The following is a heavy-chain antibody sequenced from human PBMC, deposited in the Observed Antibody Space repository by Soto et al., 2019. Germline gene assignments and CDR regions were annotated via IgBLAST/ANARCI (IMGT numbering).Heavy chain of an antibody. Sequence: GGSLRLSCAASGFTFSSYGMHWVRQAPGKGLEWVAVISYDGSNKYYADSVKGRFTISRDNSKNTLYLQMNSLRAEDTAVYYCAHNKAALEYHFDYWGQGTLVTVSS. J-gene: IGHJ4*02. V-gene: IGHV3-30*03. D-gene: IGHD6-13*01. CDR3: AHNKAALEYHFDY. CDR1: GFTFSSYG. CDR2: ISYDGSNK.